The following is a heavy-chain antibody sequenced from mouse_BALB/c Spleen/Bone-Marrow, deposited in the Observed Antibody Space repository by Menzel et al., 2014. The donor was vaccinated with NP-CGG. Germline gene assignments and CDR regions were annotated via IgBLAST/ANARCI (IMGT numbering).Heavy chain of an antibody. J-gene: IGHJ3*01. CDR3: ARSRDGYDSFAY. CDR2: INPSTGYT. CDR1: GYTFTSYW. D-gene: IGHD2-2*01. Sequence: QVQLQQPGAELAKPGASVKMSCKASGYTFTSYWMHWVKQRPGQGLEWIGYINPSTGYTEYNQKFKDKATLTADKSSSTAYMQLSSLTSEDSAVYYCARSRDGYDSFAYWGRGTLVTVSA. V-gene: IGHV1-7*01.